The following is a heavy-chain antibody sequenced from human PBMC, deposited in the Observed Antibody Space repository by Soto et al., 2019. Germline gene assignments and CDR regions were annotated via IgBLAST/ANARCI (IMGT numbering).Heavy chain of an antibody. J-gene: IGHJ6*02. D-gene: IGHD2-21*02. Sequence: QVQLVQSGAEVKKPGSSVKVSCKASGGTFSSYAISWVRQAPGQGLEWMGGIIPIFGTANYAQKFQGRVKITADESTSTDYMELSSLSHEDSAVYYCARVPPVGNCLYGWAIYYYYGMYLCCQGTTVTLSS. CDR1: GGTFSSYA. CDR2: IIPIFGTA. CDR3: ARVPPVGNCLYGWAIYYYYGMYL. V-gene: IGHV1-69*12.